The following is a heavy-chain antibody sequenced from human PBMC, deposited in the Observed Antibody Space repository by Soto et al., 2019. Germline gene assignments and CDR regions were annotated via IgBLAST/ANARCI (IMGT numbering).Heavy chain of an antibody. CDR1: GFTLSSYW. V-gene: IGHV3-7*05. J-gene: IGHJ3*02. D-gene: IGHD6-13*01. CDR2: INRDASKM. Sequence: EVQLEESGGDLVQPGGSLRLSCAASGFTLSSYWMTWVRQAPGKGLEWVANINRDASKMSYLDSVRGRFTISRDNVRNSLYLQMASLRADDTALYYCARDVSPGSSSLYLDAFDIWGQGTMVTVSS. CDR3: ARDVSPGSSSLYLDAFDI.